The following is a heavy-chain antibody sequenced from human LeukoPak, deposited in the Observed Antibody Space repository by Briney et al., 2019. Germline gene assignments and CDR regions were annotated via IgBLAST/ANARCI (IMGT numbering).Heavy chain of an antibody. CDR2: NSSSGSTI. CDR3: ARDASPSPVAGTNYFDY. V-gene: IGHV3-48*03. CDR1: GFTFSSYE. D-gene: IGHD6-19*01. Sequence: GGSLRLSCAASGFTFSSYEMNWVRQAPGKGLEWVSYNSSSGSTIYYADSVKGRFTISRDNAKNSLYLQMNSLRAEDTAVYYCARDASPSPVAGTNYFDYWGQGTLVTVSS. J-gene: IGHJ4*02.